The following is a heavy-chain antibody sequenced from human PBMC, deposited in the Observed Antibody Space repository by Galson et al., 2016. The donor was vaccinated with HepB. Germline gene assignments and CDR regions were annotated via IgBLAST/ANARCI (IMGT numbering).Heavy chain of an antibody. D-gene: IGHD4-11*01. J-gene: IGHJ5*01. Sequence: SETLSLTCTLSGGSISDGSWSLIRQPPGQTLQWIGHIGYSGTTDYNPSLKSRVTISVNTSKNQFSLKLNSVTPADTTVYYCATDGPDYNSRLDPWVQGILFTVSS. CDR3: ATDGPDYNSRLDP. CDR1: GGSISDGS. V-gene: IGHV4-59*01. CDR2: IGYSGTT.